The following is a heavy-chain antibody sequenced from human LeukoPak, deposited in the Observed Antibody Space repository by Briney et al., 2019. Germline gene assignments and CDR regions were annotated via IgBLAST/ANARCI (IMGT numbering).Heavy chain of an antibody. J-gene: IGHJ4*02. CDR3: ATSVYSSGWHPFFDY. CDR1: GDSISNHNYF. D-gene: IGHD6-19*01. Sequence: PSETLSLTCTVSGDSISNHNYFWVWIRQPPGKGLEWIGSIHYIGSTYFNLSLKSRVTVSVDTSKNHFSLKLSSVTAADTGVYYCATSVYSSGWHPFFDYWGQGAPVIVSS. V-gene: IGHV4-39*02. CDR2: IHYIGST.